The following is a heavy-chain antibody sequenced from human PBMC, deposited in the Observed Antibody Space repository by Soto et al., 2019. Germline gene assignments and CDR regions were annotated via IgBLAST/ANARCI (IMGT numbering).Heavy chain of an antibody. V-gene: IGHV3-23*01. CDR1: GFTFSSYA. Sequence: EVQLLESGGGLVQPGGSLRLSCAASGFTFSSYAMSWVRQAPGKGLEWVSAISGSGGSTNYADSVKGRFTISRDNSKNTLYLQMNSLRAEDTAVYYCAKDGGGYSGYDYWGQGTLVTVSS. J-gene: IGHJ4*02. CDR3: AKDGGGYSGYDY. D-gene: IGHD5-12*01. CDR2: ISGSGGST.